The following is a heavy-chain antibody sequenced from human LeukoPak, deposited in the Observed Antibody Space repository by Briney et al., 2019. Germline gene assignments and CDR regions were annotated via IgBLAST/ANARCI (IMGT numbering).Heavy chain of an antibody. CDR3: ARDLYQGLDTAMADWYFDL. Sequence: SETLSLTCAVYGGSFSGYYWSWIRQPPGKGLEWIGYIYYSGSTNYNPSLKSRVTISVDTSKNQFSLKLSSVTAADTAVYYCARDLYQGLDTAMADWYFDLWGRGTLVTVSS. J-gene: IGHJ2*01. D-gene: IGHD5-18*01. CDR2: IYYSGST. V-gene: IGHV4-59*01. CDR1: GGSFSGYY.